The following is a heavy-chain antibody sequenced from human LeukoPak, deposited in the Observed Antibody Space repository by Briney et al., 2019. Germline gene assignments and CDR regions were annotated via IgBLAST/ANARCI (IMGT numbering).Heavy chain of an antibody. J-gene: IGHJ4*02. D-gene: IGHD1-26*01. CDR2: ISGSGGST. CDR1: GFTFSSYA. V-gene: IGHV3-23*01. CDR3: AKVTIVGATTRYYFDY. Sequence: GGSLRLSCAASGFTFSSYAVSWVRQAPGKGLEWVSAISGSGGSTYYADSVKGRFTISRDNSKNTLYLQMNSLRAEDTAVYYCAKVTIVGATTRYYFDYWGQGTLVTVSS.